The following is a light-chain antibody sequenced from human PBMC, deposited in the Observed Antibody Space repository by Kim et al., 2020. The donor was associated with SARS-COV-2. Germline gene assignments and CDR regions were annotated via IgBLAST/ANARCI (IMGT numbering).Light chain of an antibody. Sequence: VALGQTVRITCQGDSLRSYYASWYQQKPRQAPVLVIYGKNNRPSGIPDRFSGSTSGNTASLTITGAQAEDEADYYCNSRDSSANHLFGGGTQLTVL. CDR3: NSRDSSANHL. J-gene: IGLJ2*01. CDR1: SLRSYY. V-gene: IGLV3-19*01. CDR2: GKN.